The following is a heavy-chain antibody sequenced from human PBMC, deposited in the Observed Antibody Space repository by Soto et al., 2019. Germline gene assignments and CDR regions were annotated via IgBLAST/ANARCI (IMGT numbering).Heavy chain of an antibody. D-gene: IGHD3-10*01. J-gene: IGHJ4*02. CDR3: ARPNFYGSGSYWGGFDH. Sequence: SLRLSCAASGFTFSNNAMHWVRQAPGKGLEWVAVIWYDGSNKYYGDSVKGRFTISRDNSQNTVYLQMNSLRAEDTAVYYCARPNFYGSGSYWGGFDHWGQGTLVTVS. CDR2: IWYDGSNK. CDR1: GFTFSNNA. V-gene: IGHV3-33*01.